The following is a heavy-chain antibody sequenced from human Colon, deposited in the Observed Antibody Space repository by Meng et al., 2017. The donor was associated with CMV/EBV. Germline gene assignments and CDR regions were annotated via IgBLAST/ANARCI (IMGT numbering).Heavy chain of an antibody. CDR1: GFTFSSYW. CDR3: ASTKYSGSYFEF. Sequence: GGSLRLSCAASGFTFSSYWMHWVRQAPGKGLVWVSRINSDGSSKTYADSVKGRFTISRDNAKNTLYLQMNSLRAEDTAVYYCASTKYSGSYFEFWGQGTLVTVSS. V-gene: IGHV3-74*03. J-gene: IGHJ4*02. D-gene: IGHD1-26*01. CDR2: INSDGSSK.